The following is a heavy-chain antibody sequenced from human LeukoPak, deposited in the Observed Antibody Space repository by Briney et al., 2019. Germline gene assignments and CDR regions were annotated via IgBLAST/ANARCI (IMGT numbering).Heavy chain of an antibody. V-gene: IGHV1-69*05. Sequence: SVKVSCEASGGTFSSYAISWVRQAPGQGLEWMGGIIPIFGTANYAQKFQGRVAITTDESTSTAYMELSSLRSEDTAVYYCARGKSSGWYEDWFDPWGQGTLVTVSS. CDR3: ARGKSSGWYEDWFDP. D-gene: IGHD6-19*01. J-gene: IGHJ5*02. CDR2: IIPIFGTA. CDR1: GGTFSSYA.